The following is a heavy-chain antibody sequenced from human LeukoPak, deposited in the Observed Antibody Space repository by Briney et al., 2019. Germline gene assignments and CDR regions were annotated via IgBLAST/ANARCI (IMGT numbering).Heavy chain of an antibody. D-gene: IGHD3-9*01. Sequence: SETLSLTCTVSGGSISSSSYYWGWIRQPPGKGLEWIGSIYYSGSTYYNPSLKSRVTISVDTSKNQFSLKLSSVTAADTAGYYCARHYGYYDILTGYYLNWFDPWGQGTLVTVSS. CDR2: IYYSGST. CDR1: GGSISSSSYY. CDR3: ARHYGYYDILTGYYLNWFDP. J-gene: IGHJ5*02. V-gene: IGHV4-39*01.